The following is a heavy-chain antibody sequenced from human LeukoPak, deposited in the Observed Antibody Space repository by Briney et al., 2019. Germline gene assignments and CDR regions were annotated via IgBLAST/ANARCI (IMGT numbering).Heavy chain of an antibody. D-gene: IGHD3-9*01. CDR2: FYYTGSA. CDR3: AREGILTGYDYFDY. J-gene: IGHJ4*02. Sequence: SETLSLTCTVSGVSIGTYYWSWIQQPPGKGLEWIGYFYYTGSANYNPSLTSRVTMSVDTSKNQFSLKLTSVTAADTAVYYCAREGILTGYDYFDYWGQGTLVTVSS. V-gene: IGHV4-59*12. CDR1: GVSIGTYY.